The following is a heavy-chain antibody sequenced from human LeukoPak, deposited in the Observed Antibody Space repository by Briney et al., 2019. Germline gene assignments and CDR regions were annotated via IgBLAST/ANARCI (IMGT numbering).Heavy chain of an antibody. D-gene: IGHD3-10*01. CDR2: INHSGST. V-gene: IGHV4-34*01. CDR3: ARGGSVRGVIRPPIYYYYMDV. J-gene: IGHJ6*03. CDR1: GGSFSGYY. Sequence: SETLSLTCAVYGGSFSGYYWSWIRQPPGKGLEWFGEINHSGSTNYNPSLKSRVTISVDTSKNQFSLKLSSVTAADTAVYYCARGGSVRGVIRPPIYYYYMDVWGKGTTVTVSS.